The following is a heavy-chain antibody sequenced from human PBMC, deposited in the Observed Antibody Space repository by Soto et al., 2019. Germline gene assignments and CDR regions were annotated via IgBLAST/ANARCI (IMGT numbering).Heavy chain of an antibody. V-gene: IGHV4-61*01. Sequence: PWWSLSLSCTLTSGSGCSGCFYCWCIRQPPGKGQEWIGYMYYSGMTKYNPSLKSRVTISLDRSNNQFSLKLSSLTAEDTAIYYCARGEGYYYQLKYWGQETLVTVSP. CDR2: MYYSGMT. CDR1: SGSGCSGCFY. CDR3: ARGEGYYYQLKY. D-gene: IGHD3-10*01. J-gene: IGHJ4*02.